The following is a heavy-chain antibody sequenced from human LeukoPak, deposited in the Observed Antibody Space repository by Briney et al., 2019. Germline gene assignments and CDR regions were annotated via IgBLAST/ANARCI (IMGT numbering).Heavy chain of an antibody. CDR2: IRYDGSNK. Sequence: PGGSLRLSCAASGFTFSSYGMHWVRQAPGKGLEWVAFIRYDGSNKYYADSVKGRFTISRDNSKNTLYLQMNSLRAEDTAVYYCARDPRSPQDYDFWSARYYYYMDVWGKGTTVTVSS. V-gene: IGHV3-30*02. CDR3: ARDPRSPQDYDFWSARYYYYMDV. D-gene: IGHD3-3*01. J-gene: IGHJ6*03. CDR1: GFTFSSYG.